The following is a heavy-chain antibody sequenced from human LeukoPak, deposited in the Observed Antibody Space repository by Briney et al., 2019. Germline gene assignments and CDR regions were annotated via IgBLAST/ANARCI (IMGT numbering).Heavy chain of an antibody. CDR3: ASGGVVTNYSDY. J-gene: IGHJ4*02. Sequence: SETLSLTCTVSGGSISSYYWSWIRQPPGKGLEWIGYIYYSGSTNYDPSLKSRVTISVDTSKNQFSLKLSSVTAADTAVYYCASGGVVTNYSDYWGQGTLVTVSS. CDR1: GGSISSYY. D-gene: IGHD4-23*01. CDR2: IYYSGST. V-gene: IGHV4-59*01.